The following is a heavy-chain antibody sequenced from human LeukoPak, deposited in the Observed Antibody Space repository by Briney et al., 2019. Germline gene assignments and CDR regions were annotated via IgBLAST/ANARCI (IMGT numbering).Heavy chain of an antibody. J-gene: IGHJ4*02. D-gene: IGHD3-9*01. V-gene: IGHV3-13*01. Sequence: GGSLRLSCIGSTFTFSSYDMHWVRQATGKGLEWVSAIGTAGDTYYPGSVKGRFTISRENAKNSLYLQMNSLRAGDTAVYYCARGFYDILTGYYFFDYWGQGTLVTVSS. CDR2: IGTAGDT. CDR3: ARGFYDILTGYYFFDY. CDR1: TFTFSSYD.